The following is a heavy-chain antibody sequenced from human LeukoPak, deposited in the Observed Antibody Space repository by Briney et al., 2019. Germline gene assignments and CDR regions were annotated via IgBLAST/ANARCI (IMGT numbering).Heavy chain of an antibody. V-gene: IGHV4-4*07. Sequence: SETPSLTCTVSGGSISSYYWNWIRQPAGKGLEWIGHIYTSGSTNYNPSLKSRVTMSIDTSKNQFSLKLSSVTAADTAVYYCARGLNVGFCSSTSCYIWFDPWGQGTLVTVSS. J-gene: IGHJ5*02. D-gene: IGHD2-2*02. CDR1: GGSISSYY. CDR2: IYTSGST. CDR3: ARGLNVGFCSSTSCYIWFDP.